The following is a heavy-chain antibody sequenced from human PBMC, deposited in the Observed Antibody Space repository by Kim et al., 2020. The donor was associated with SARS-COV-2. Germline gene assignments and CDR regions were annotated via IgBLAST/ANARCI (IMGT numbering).Heavy chain of an antibody. D-gene: IGHD3-16*01. V-gene: IGHV7-4-1*01. CDR1: GYAFTNFG. CDR2: INPKTGNP. Sequence: ASVKVSCKASGYAFTNFGINWVRQVPGQGLEWMGGINPKTGNPTYAPGFTGRFVFYLDTSVNTAYLQISSLWAEDTAVYYCARGLEGHRAFGECCWGQGTLVTVSS. CDR3: ARGLEGHRAFGECC. J-gene: IGHJ4*02.